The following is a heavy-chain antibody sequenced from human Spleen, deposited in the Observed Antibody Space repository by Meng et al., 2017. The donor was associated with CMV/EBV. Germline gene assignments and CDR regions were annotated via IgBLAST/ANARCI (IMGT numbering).Heavy chain of an antibody. J-gene: IGHJ6*02. V-gene: IGHV3-15*01. D-gene: IGHD3-10*01. CDR2: IKSKTDGGTT. Sequence: GGSLRLSCVASGFTVGSNYLTWVHQAPGKGLEWVGRIKSKTDGGTTEYAAPVKGRFTISRDDSKNTLYQQMNSLKIEDTAVYYCTTYYGSGSYYKPHMDVWGQGITVTVSS. CDR3: TTYYGSGSYYKPHMDV. CDR1: GFTVGSNY.